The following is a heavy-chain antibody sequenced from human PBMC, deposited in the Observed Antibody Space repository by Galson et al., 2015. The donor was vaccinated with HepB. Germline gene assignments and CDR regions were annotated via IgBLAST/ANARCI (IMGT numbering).Heavy chain of an antibody. D-gene: IGHD5-24*01. CDR1: GFIFSNYA. CDR2: ISGSIGST. CDR3: VSSGGYNYWEDDFDY. Sequence: LRLSCAASGFIFSNYAMSWVRQVPGKGLEWVSTISGSIGSTYYADSVKGRFTISRDNSQSTLYLHMNSLRVEDTAVYYCVSSGGYNYWEDDFDYWGQGTLVTVSS. J-gene: IGHJ4*02. V-gene: IGHV3-23*01.